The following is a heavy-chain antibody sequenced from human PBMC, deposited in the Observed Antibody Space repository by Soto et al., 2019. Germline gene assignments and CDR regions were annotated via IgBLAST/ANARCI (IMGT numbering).Heavy chain of an antibody. Sequence: PSETLSLTCTVSGGSISSYYWSWIRQPPGKGLEWIGYIYYSGSTNYNPSLKSRVTISVDTSKNQFSLKLSSVTAADTAVYYCARLIVGSSFDYWGQGTLVTVS. D-gene: IGHD1-26*01. V-gene: IGHV4-59*08. CDR3: ARLIVGSSFDY. J-gene: IGHJ4*02. CDR1: GGSISSYY. CDR2: IYYSGST.